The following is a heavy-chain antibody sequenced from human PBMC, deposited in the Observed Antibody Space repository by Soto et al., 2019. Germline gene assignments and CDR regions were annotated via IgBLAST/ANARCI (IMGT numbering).Heavy chain of an antibody. V-gene: IGHV1-8*01. J-gene: IGHJ5*02. CDR2: MNPNSGNT. CDR1: GYTFTSYD. CDR3: TIKRTGGFDP. Sequence: QVHLVQSGAEVRKPGASVEVSCKASGYTFTSYDINCVRQATGQGLEWMGWMNPNSGNTAYAQKFQGRVSMTRNTSISTAPKERRSRRSEDTTVYYCTIKRTGGFDPWGQGTLVTGSS.